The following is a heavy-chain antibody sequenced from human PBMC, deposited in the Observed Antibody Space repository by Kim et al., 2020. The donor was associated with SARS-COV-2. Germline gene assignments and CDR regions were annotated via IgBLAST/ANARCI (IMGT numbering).Heavy chain of an antibody. J-gene: IGHJ4*02. D-gene: IGHD6-19*01. CDR2: NT. V-gene: IGHV1-3*01. Sequence: NTRNSQKFQARVSITRDTSATTAYLELSGLRSEVTAVYYCAREAVAGSFDHWGQGTLVTVSS. CDR3: AREAVAGSFDH.